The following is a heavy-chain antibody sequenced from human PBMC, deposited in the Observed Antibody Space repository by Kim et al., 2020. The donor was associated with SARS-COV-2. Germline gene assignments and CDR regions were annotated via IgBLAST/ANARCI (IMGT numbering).Heavy chain of an antibody. D-gene: IGHD2-21*01. CDR2: IYFTGGT. Sequence: SETLYLTCTVSGGSISSAAFYWSWVRQHPGKGLEWIGYIYFTGGTYFNPSLRSRLTMSVDSSKNQFSLNLNSVTAADAAVYYCARIPSGDPYGWFDSWGQGTLVTVSS. V-gene: IGHV4-31*03. CDR1: GGSISSAAFY. J-gene: IGHJ5*01. CDR3: ARIPSGDPYGWFDS.